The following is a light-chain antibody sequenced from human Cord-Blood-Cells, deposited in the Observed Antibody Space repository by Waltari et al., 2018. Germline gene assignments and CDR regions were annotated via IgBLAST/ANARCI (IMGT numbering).Light chain of an antibody. J-gene: IGKJ1*01. CDR2: AAP. CDR1: QGISSY. V-gene: IGKV1-8*01. CDR3: QQYYSYPRT. Sequence: AIRINQFPSSLSASTVDRVTITCRASQGISSYLAWYQQKPGKAPKLLIYAAPTLQSGVPSRFSGSGSGTDFTLTISCLQSEDFATYYCQQYYSYPRTFGQGTKVEIK.